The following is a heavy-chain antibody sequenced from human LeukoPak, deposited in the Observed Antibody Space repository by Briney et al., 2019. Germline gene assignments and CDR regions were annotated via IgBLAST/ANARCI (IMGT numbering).Heavy chain of an antibody. V-gene: IGHV3-64*01. CDR3: GRGAVTTSAGLYRPYPYYSSGMDV. CDR1: GFTFSSYA. J-gene: IGHJ6*02. CDR2: ISSNGGST. Sequence: GGSLRLSCAASGFTFSSYAMHWVRQAPGKGLEYVSAISSNGGSTYYANSVKGRFTISRDNSKNTLYLQMGSLRAEDMAVYYCGRGAVTTSAGLYRPYPYYSSGMDVGGQGTTVTVSS. D-gene: IGHD4-17*01.